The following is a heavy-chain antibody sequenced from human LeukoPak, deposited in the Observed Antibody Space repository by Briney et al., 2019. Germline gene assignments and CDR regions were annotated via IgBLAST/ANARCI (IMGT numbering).Heavy chain of an antibody. CDR3: AGAPECRSGMCYYFNY. V-gene: IGHV4-61*02. D-gene: IGHD2-15*01. Sequence: PSETLSLTCAVSGGSISSGSYFWSWVRQPAGKGLEWIGRIYTTGITIYNPSLRSRVTISRDTSKNQFSLKLTSVTAADTAVYYCAGAPECRSGMCYYFNYWGQGTLVTVSS. J-gene: IGHJ4*02. CDR1: GGSISSGSYF. CDR2: IYTTGIT.